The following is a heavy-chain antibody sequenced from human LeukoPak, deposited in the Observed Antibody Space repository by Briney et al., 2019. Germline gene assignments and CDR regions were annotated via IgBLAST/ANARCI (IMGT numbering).Heavy chain of an antibody. CDR2: ISSSGSTI. J-gene: IGHJ4*02. CDR3: ARGRTGAAALDF. D-gene: IGHD2-2*01. CDR1: GFTLSSYS. V-gene: IGHV3-48*04. Sequence: GGSLRLSCAASGFTLSSYSMNWVRQAPGKGLEWVSYISSSGSTIYYADSVKGRFTISRDNAKNSLYLQMNSLSAADTAVYHCARGRTGAAALDFWGPGTLVTVSS.